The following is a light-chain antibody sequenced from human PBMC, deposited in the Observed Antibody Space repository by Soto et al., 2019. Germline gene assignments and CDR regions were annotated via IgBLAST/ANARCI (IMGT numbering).Light chain of an antibody. Sequence: EIVLTQSPGTLSLSPGERATLSCRASQSVGSTFLAWYQQKPGQAPRLLIYGASTRAPGFPARFSGSGSGTDFTLTISSLQSEDFAVYYCQQYNNWPWTFGQGTKVDIK. J-gene: IGKJ1*01. CDR3: QQYNNWPWT. CDR2: GAS. CDR1: QSVGST. V-gene: IGKV3-15*01.